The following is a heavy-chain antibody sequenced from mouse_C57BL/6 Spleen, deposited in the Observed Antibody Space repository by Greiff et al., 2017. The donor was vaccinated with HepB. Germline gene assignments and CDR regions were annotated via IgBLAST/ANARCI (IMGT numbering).Heavy chain of an antibody. Sequence: VQLQQPGAELVKPGASVTLSCKASGYTFPSYCLPWVQQRPGPGLEWIGRIDPNSGDTKYNEKFKSKATLTVDKPSSTAYMQLSSLTSEDSAVYYCARDGSSYAGYWGQGTTLTVSS. CDR2: IDPNSGDT. CDR1: GYTFPSYC. J-gene: IGHJ2*01. D-gene: IGHD1-1*01. CDR3: ARDGSSYAGY. V-gene: IGHV1-72*01.